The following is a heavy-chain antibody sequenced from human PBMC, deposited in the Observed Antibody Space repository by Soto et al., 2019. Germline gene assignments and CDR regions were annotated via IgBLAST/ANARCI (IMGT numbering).Heavy chain of an antibody. J-gene: IGHJ4*02. CDR3: AKERITIFGVGFDY. CDR2: ISYDGSNK. V-gene: IGHV3-30*18. D-gene: IGHD3-3*01. CDR1: GFTFSSFG. Sequence: QVQLVESGGGVVQPGRSLRLSCAASGFTFSSFGMHWVRQAPGKGLEWLAVISYDGSNKYYAESVKGRFTISRDNYKNTLYLQMNSLRAADTAMYYRAKERITIFGVGFDYWGQGTLVTVSS.